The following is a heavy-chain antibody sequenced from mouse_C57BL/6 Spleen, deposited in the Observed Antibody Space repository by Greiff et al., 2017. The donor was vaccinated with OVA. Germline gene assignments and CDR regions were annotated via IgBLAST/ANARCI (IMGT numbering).Heavy chain of an antibody. CDR1: GFTFSDYG. D-gene: IGHD2-5*01. CDR2: ISSGSSTI. J-gene: IGHJ1*03. Sequence: EVKLQESGGGLVKPGGSLKLSYAASGFTFSDYGMHWVRQAPEKGLEWVAYISSGSSTIYYADTVKGRFTISRDNAKNTLFLQMTSLRSEDTAMYYCARPYSNYVGYWYFDVWGTGTTVTVSS. V-gene: IGHV5-17*01. CDR3: ARPYSNYVGYWYFDV.